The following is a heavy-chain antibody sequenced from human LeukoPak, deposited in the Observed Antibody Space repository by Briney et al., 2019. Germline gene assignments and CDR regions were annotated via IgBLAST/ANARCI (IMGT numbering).Heavy chain of an antibody. CDR3: ARGEEQQLVHWFDP. J-gene: IGHJ5*02. Sequence: PSETLSLTCTVSGGSVSSYYWSWIRQPPGKGLEWIGYIYYSGSTNYNPSLKSRVTISVDTSKNQFSLKLSSVTAADTAVYYCARGEEQQLVHWFDPWGQGTLVTVSS. CDR1: GGSVSSYY. V-gene: IGHV4-59*02. D-gene: IGHD6-13*01. CDR2: IYYSGST.